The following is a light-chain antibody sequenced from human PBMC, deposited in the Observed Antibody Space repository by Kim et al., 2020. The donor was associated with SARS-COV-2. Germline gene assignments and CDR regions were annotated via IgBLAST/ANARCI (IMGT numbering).Light chain of an antibody. CDR1: SSNNGAGYD. V-gene: IGLV1-40*01. Sequence: RATISCTGGSSNNGAGYDVNWYQQLPGAAPKLLISGNYIRPSGGPDRFSGSKSGTSASLAITGLRAEDETVYYCQSYDSSLTDLVFGGGTKLTVL. CDR2: GNY. J-gene: IGLJ2*01. CDR3: QSYDSSLTDLV.